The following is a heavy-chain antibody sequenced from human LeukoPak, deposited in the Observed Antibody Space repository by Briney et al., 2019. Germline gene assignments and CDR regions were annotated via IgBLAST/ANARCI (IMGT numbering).Heavy chain of an antibody. V-gene: IGHV4-39*01. CDR2: IYYSGST. D-gene: IGHD3/OR15-3a*01. CDR1: GGSISSSSYY. J-gene: IGHJ4*02. Sequence: PSETLSLTCTVSGGSISSSSYYWGWIRQPPGKGLEWIGSIYYSGSTYYNPSLKSRVTISVHTPKNPFSLKLISVTAAATSLYFCARQRLNPHFGQVPLDYWGKGTLVTVSS. CDR3: ARQRLNPHFGQVPLDY.